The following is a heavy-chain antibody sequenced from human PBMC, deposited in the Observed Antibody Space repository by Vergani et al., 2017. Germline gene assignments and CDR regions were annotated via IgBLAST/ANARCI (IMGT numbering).Heavy chain of an antibody. CDR2: INHSGST. D-gene: IGHD1-26*01. CDR3: ARGRRELLRRCLDY. CDR1: GGSFSGYY. Sequence: QVQLQQWGAGLLKPSETLSLTCAVYGGSFSGYYWSWIRQPPGKGLEWIGEINHSGSTNYNPSLKIRVTISVDTSKNHFSLKLSSVPAADTAVYYCARGRRELLRRCLDYWGQGTLVTVSS. V-gene: IGHV4-34*01. J-gene: IGHJ4*02.